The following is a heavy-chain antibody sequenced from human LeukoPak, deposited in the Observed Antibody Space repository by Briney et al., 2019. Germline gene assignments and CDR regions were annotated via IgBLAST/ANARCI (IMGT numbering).Heavy chain of an antibody. Sequence: GASVKVSCKASGGTFSSYAISWVRQAPGQGFEWMGGIIPIFGTANYAQKFQGRVTITTDESTSTAYMELSSLRSEDTAVYYCARADHDSSGTNWFDPWGQGTLVTVSS. CDR3: ARADHDSSGTNWFDP. V-gene: IGHV1-69*05. D-gene: IGHD3-22*01. CDR1: GGTFSSYA. CDR2: IIPIFGTA. J-gene: IGHJ5*02.